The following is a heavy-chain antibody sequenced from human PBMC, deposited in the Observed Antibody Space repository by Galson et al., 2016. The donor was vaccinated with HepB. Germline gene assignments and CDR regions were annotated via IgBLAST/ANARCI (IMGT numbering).Heavy chain of an antibody. Sequence: SLRLSCAASGFIFSNYAMSWVRQAPGKGLEWVSGISDSAGSSYFEDSVKGRFTISRDNSKNTLYLQMNSLRVEDTAVYYCAKGTTLQVHFGYFDHWGQGTLVTVSS. CDR2: ISDSAGSS. CDR1: GFIFSNYA. J-gene: IGHJ4*02. V-gene: IGHV3-23*01. D-gene: IGHD1/OR15-1a*01. CDR3: AKGTTLQVHFGYFDH.